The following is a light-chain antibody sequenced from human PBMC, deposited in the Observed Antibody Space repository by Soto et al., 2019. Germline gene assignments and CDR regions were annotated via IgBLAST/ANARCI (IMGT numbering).Light chain of an antibody. Sequence: QPVLTQSPSASASLGASVKLTCTLSSGHNNYAIAWHQQQPEKGPRYLMKVNSDGSHSKGDGIPDRFSGSSSGTGRDLTISRRQSDDEADYYCQTWGTGSWVFGGGTKLTVL. CDR1: SGHNNYA. CDR2: VNSDGSH. J-gene: IGLJ3*02. CDR3: QTWGTGSWV. V-gene: IGLV4-69*01.